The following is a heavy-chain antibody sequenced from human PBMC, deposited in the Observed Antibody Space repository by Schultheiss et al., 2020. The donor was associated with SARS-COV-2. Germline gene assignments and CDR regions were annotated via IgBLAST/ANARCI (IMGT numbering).Heavy chain of an antibody. Sequence: GGSLRLSCAASGFTFSSYDMHWVRQATGKGLEWVSAIGTAGDTYYPGSVKGRFTISRENAKNSLYLQMNSLRAGDTAVYYCARGSETDTAMPHNWYFDLWGRGTLVTVSS. CDR3: ARGSETDTAMPHNWYFDL. J-gene: IGHJ2*01. D-gene: IGHD5-18*01. V-gene: IGHV3-13*01. CDR2: IGTAGDT. CDR1: GFTFSSYD.